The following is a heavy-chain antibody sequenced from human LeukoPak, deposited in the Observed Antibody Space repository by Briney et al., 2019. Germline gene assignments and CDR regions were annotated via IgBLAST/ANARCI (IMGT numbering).Heavy chain of an antibody. V-gene: IGHV4-34*01. Sequence: GSLRLSCAASGFTFSSYSMNWVRQPPGKGLEWIGEINHSENTNHNPSLKSRVTISVDTSKNQFSLKLSSVTAADTAVYYCARGETYYYDTSGYFIFDYWGQGTLVTVSS. J-gene: IGHJ4*02. CDR2: INHSENT. CDR3: ARGETYYYDTSGYFIFDY. CDR1: GFTFSSYS. D-gene: IGHD3-22*01.